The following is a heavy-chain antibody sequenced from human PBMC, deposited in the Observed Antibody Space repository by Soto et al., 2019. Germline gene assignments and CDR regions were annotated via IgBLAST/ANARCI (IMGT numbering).Heavy chain of an antibody. V-gene: IGHV1-2*04. J-gene: IGHJ3*02. Sequence: QVQLVQSGAEVKKPGASVKVSCKASGYTFTGYYMHWVRQAPGQGLEWMGWINPNSGGTNYAQKFQGWVTMTRDTSISTAYMELSRLRSDDTAVYYCARAMREYSGYDVDAFDIWGQGTMVTVSS. CDR3: ARAMREYSGYDVDAFDI. CDR1: GYTFTGYY. D-gene: IGHD5-12*01. CDR2: INPNSGGT.